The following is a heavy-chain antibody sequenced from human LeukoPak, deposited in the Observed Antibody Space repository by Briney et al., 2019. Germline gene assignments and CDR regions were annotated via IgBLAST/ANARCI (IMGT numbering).Heavy chain of an antibody. CDR3: ARDVGHFNSGTAHFDY. V-gene: IGHV3-33*01. Sequence: GTSLRLSCAASGFTFSSYGFHWVRQAPGKGLEWVAVIWYDGSKKYYADSVKGRFTISRDDSRTTLYLQMSSLRVEDTAVYYCARDVGHFNSGTAHFDYWGQGTLVTVPS. J-gene: IGHJ4*02. CDR1: GFTFSSYG. CDR2: IWYDGSKK. D-gene: IGHD3-10*01.